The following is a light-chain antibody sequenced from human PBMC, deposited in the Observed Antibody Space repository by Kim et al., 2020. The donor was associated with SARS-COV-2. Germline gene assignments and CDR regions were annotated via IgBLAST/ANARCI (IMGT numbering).Light chain of an antibody. CDR3: AAWDDSLNGVI. V-gene: IGLV1-44*01. CDR1: ASNIEGIA. J-gene: IGLJ2*01. CDR2: TET. Sequence: GSTVSISCSGSASNIEGIAVNLYQLLPGMAPKLLIYTETQPPSGVPDRFSGSKSGTSASLAISGLQSEDEADYYCAAWDDSLNGVIFGGGTKLAVL.